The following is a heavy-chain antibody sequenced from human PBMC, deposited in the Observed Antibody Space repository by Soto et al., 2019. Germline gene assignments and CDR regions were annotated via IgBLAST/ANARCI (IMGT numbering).Heavy chain of an antibody. D-gene: IGHD4-17*01. V-gene: IGHV3-23*01. CDR3: AKSLRPSAVTTYYLDY. CDR2: INPSGDIT. CDR1: GLTFSRYA. J-gene: IGHJ4*02. Sequence: EVQLLESGGGLVQPGGSLRLSCAASGLTFSRYAMSWVRQAPGKGLEWVSIINPSGDITYYGDSVKGRFTISRDNSKNMLSLQTNSPAAEYTAVYYCAKSLRPSAVTTYYLDYRGQGTLFTVTS.